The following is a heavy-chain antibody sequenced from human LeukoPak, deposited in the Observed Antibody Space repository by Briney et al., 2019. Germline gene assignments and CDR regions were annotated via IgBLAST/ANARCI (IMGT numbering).Heavy chain of an antibody. D-gene: IGHD5-18*01. V-gene: IGHV3-7*01. CDR3: ARDRWGYSYGGD. CDR1: GFTFSRYW. J-gene: IGHJ4*02. CDR2: IKQDGTQK. Sequence: GGSLRLSCAASGFTFSRYWMSWVRQAPGKGLEWVASIKQDGTQKFYVDSVKGRFTISRDNAKNSLYLQMNSLRAEDTAVYYCARDRWGYSYGGDWGQGILVTVSS.